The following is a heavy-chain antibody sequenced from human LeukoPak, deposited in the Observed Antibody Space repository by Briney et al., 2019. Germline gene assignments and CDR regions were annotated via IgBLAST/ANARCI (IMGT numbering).Heavy chain of an antibody. CDR1: GFTFSIYW. D-gene: IGHD3-10*01. Sequence: PGGSLRLSCAASGFTFSIYWMSWVRQAPGKGLEWVANIKQDGSEKYYMDSVKGRFTISRDNAKNSLYLQMNSLRAEDTAVYYCARVYYYDSGSRWGDYFDYWGQGTLVTVSS. CDR2: IKQDGSEK. J-gene: IGHJ4*02. V-gene: IGHV3-7*01. CDR3: ARVYYYDSGSRWGDYFDY.